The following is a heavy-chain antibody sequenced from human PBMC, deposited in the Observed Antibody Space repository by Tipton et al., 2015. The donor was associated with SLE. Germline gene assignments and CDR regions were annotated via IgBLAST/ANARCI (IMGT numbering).Heavy chain of an antibody. J-gene: IGHJ4*02. CDR2: IHYSETIHYSGST. Sequence: TLSLTCSVSGASISTTSYLWGWIRQPPGKGLEWIGTIHYSETIHYSGSTYLNPSLKSRVTISVDTSKNQFSLKLSSVTAADTAVYYCARGPFWSGSWDYWGQGTLVTVSS. CDR3: ARGPFWSGSWDY. D-gene: IGHD3-3*01. CDR1: GASISTTSYL. V-gene: IGHV4-39*07.